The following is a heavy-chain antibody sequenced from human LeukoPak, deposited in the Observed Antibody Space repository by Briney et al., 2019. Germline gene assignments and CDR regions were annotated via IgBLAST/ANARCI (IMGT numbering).Heavy chain of an antibody. CDR2: IKEDGSEK. CDR3: ARGGGGIDY. Sequence: GGSLRLSCAASGFIFSSSWMSWVRQAPGKGLEWVANIKEDGSEKYYVDSVKGRFTISRDNAKNSLYLEMNSLRAEDTAVYYCARGGGGIDYWGQGTLVTVSS. CDR1: GFIFSSSW. V-gene: IGHV3-7*01. J-gene: IGHJ4*02. D-gene: IGHD3-16*01.